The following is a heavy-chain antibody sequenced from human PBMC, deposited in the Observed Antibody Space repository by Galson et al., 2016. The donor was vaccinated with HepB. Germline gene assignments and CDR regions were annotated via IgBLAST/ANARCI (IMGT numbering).Heavy chain of an antibody. D-gene: IGHD2-21*02. CDR2: IRSQGYGGTT. J-gene: IGHJ4*02. CDR3: ARPLCGGYCFIPAYYFDY. Sequence: SLRLSCAASGFSFDDYGMSWFRQAPGKGLEWVGFIRSQGYGGTTEYAASVKGRFTISRDDSKSIAYLQMNSLNTEDTAVYYCARPLCGGYCFIPAYYFDYWGQGTLVTVSS. V-gene: IGHV3-49*03. CDR1: GFSFDDYG.